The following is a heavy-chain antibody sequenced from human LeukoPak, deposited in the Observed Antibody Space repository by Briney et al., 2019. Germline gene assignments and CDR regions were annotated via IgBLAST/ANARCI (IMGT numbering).Heavy chain of an antibody. CDR1: GYTFTSYG. CDR2: ISAYNGNT. Sequence: RASVKVSCKASGYTFTSYGISWVRQAPGQGLEWMGWISAYNGNTNYAQKLQGRVTMTTDTSTSTAYMELRSLRSDDTAVYYCARDQYYYGSGSYYTYYYYYGMDVWGQGTTVTVSS. CDR3: ARDQYYYGSGSYYTYYYYYGMDV. J-gene: IGHJ6*02. V-gene: IGHV1-18*01. D-gene: IGHD3-10*01.